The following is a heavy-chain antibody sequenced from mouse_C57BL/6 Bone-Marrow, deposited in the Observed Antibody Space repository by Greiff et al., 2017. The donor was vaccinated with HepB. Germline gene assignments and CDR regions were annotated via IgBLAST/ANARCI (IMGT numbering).Heavy chain of an antibody. Sequence: EVQLVESGGGLVQSGRSLRLSCATSGFTFSDFYMEWVRQAPGKGLEWIAASRNKANDYTTEYSASVKGRFIVSRDTSQSILYLPMNALRAEDTAIYYCARDAYPYAMDYWGQGTSVTVSS. CDR1: GFTFSDFY. J-gene: IGHJ4*01. V-gene: IGHV7-1*01. D-gene: IGHD5-5*01. CDR2: SRNKANDYTT. CDR3: ARDAYPYAMDY.